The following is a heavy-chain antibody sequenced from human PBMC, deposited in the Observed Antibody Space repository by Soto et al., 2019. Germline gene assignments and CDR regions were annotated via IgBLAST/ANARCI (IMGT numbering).Heavy chain of an antibody. CDR2: IYSSGDT. D-gene: IGHD1-26*01. V-gene: IGHV4-4*07. CDR3: ARDTRLEGATVGLYDF. CDR1: GGSISTYY. J-gene: IGHJ4*02. Sequence: PSETLSLTCTVSGGSISTYYWSWVRQPAGKGLEWIGRIYSSGDTDYTSSLKSRVTMSIDTSKNQFSLKLNSVTAADTAVYYCARDTRLEGATVGLYDFWGQGTLVTSPQ.